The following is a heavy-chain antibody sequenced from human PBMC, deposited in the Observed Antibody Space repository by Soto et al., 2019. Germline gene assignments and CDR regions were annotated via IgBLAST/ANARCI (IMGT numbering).Heavy chain of an antibody. J-gene: IGHJ5*02. CDR1: GFTFSSYA. CDR3: ARAERFPRSWFDT. Sequence: GGSLRLSCASSGFTFSSYAMSWVRQAPGKGLEWVSAISGIGGSTYYADSVKGRFTISRDNSKNTLYLQMNSLRAEDTAMYFCARAERFPRSWFDTWGQGTQVTVSS. D-gene: IGHD3-10*01. CDR2: ISGIGGST. V-gene: IGHV3-23*01.